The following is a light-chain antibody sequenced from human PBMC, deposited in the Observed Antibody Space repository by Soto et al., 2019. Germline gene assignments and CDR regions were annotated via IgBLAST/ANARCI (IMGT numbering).Light chain of an antibody. CDR3: QQYDSSPWT. V-gene: IGKV3-11*01. J-gene: IGKJ1*01. CDR2: DAS. Sequence: ESVLTQSPATLSLSPGERATLSCRASQSVSSYLAWYQQKPGQAPRLLIYDASNRATGIPARFSGSGSGTDFTLTISRLEPEDFAVYYCQQYDSSPWTFGQGTKVDIK. CDR1: QSVSSY.